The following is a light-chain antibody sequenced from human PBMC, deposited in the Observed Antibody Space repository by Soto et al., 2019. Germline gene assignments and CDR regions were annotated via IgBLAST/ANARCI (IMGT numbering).Light chain of an antibody. V-gene: IGKV1-5*01. Sequence: DIQMTQSPSTLSASVGDRVTITCRASQSISSWLAWYQQKPGKAPKVLIYDASSVQSGVPSRFSGSGSGTEFTLTISSLQPGDFATYYCQQYNSYWTFGQGTKVEIK. CDR2: DAS. J-gene: IGKJ1*01. CDR1: QSISSW. CDR3: QQYNSYWT.